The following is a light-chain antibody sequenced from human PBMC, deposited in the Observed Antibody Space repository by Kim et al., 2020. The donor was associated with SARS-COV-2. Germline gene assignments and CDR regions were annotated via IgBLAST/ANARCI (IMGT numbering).Light chain of an antibody. J-gene: IGKJ5*01. CDR1: HNIGNH. CDR3: QQYDHFPPIT. CDR2: DVS. Sequence: GDRVTITCRASHNIGNHLNWYRQKPGKAPELLIYDVSGLAIGVPSRFSARGSGTDFTFTISSLQPEDIATYYCQQYDHFPPITFGQGTRLEI. V-gene: IGKV1-33*01.